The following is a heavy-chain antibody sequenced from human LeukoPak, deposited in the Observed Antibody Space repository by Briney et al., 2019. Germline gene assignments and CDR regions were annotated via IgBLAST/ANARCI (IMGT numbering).Heavy chain of an antibody. V-gene: IGHV1-69*05. D-gene: IGHD3-9*01. J-gene: IGHJ4*02. CDR3: ARVSYDILTGYQFDY. Sequence: SVKVSCKASGGTFSSYAISWVRQAPGQGLEWMGGIIPIFGTANYAQKFQGRVTITTDESTSTAYMELSSLRPEDTAVYYCARVSYDILTGYQFDYWGQGTLVTVSS. CDR1: GGTFSSYA. CDR2: IIPIFGTA.